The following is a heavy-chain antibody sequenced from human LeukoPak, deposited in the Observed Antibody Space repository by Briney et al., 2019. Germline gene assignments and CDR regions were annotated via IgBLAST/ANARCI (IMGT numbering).Heavy chain of an antibody. V-gene: IGHV3-23*01. CDR3: AKGGYGDPRLYYFDY. J-gene: IGHJ4*02. CDR2: ISGSGGST. D-gene: IGHD4-17*01. Sequence: GGSLRLSCAASGFNFNKYDMTWARQAPGKGLEWVSAISGSGGSTYYADSVKGRFTISRDNSKNTLYLQMNSLRAEDTAVYYCAKGGYGDPRLYYFDYWGQGTLVTVSS. CDR1: GFNFNKYD.